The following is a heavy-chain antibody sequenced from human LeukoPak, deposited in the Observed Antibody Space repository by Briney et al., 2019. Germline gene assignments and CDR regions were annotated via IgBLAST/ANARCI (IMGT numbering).Heavy chain of an antibody. Sequence: GSSVKVSCKASGGTFSSYAISWVRQAPGQGLEWMGGIIPIFGTANYAQKFQGRVTITADESTSTAYMELSSLRSEDTAVYYCASGGYSYGYNYYYYYMDVWGKGTTVTVSS. CDR2: IIPIFGTA. J-gene: IGHJ6*03. CDR1: GGTFSSYA. D-gene: IGHD5-18*01. V-gene: IGHV1-69*01. CDR3: ASGGYSYGYNYYYYYMDV.